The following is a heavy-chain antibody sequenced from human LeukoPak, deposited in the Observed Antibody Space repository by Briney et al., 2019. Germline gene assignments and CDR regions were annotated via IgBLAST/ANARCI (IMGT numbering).Heavy chain of an antibody. D-gene: IGHD4-17*01. J-gene: IGHJ4*02. CDR2: IYWDDDK. V-gene: IGHV2-5*02. CDR1: GFSLTTTGVG. Sequence: SGPTLVNPTQTLTLTCTFSGFSLTTTGVGVGWVRRPPGKALEWLALIYWDDDKYYRPSLRSRLTITKDTSKNQVVLTLTHMDPVDTGTYYCAHSPSDYGDFDFWGQGSLVTVSS. CDR3: AHSPSDYGDFDF.